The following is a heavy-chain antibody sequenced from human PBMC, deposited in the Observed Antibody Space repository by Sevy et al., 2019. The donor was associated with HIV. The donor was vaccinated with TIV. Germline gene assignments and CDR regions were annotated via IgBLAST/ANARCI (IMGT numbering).Heavy chain of an antibody. CDR3: AKVGPLYDFWSGYYRKDYYYYGMDV. J-gene: IGHJ6*02. CDR2: ISGSGGST. Sequence: GGSLRLSCAASGFTFSSYAMSWVRQAPGKGLEWVSAISGSGGSTYYADSVKGRFTISRDNSKNTRYLQMNSLRAEDRAVYYCAKVGPLYDFWSGYYRKDYYYYGMDVWGQGTTVTVSS. V-gene: IGHV3-23*01. CDR1: GFTFSSYA. D-gene: IGHD3-3*01.